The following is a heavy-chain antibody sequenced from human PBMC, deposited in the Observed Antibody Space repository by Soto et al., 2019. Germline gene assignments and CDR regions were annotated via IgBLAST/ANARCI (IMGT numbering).Heavy chain of an antibody. J-gene: IGHJ5*02. CDR3: ARAYCISTSCYAGNNWFDP. D-gene: IGHD2-2*01. CDR1: GYTITSYA. Sequence: GASVKVSCKASGYTITSYAMHCVRQAPGQRLEWMGWINAGNGNTKYSQKFQGRVTMTRDTSTSTVYMELSSLRSEDTAVYYCARAYCISTSCYAGNNWFDPWGQGTPVTVSS. V-gene: IGHV1-3*01. CDR2: INAGNGNT.